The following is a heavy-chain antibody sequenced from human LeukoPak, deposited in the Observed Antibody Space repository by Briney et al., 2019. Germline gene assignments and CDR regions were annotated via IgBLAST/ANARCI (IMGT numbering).Heavy chain of an antibody. V-gene: IGHV4-59*01. Sequence: NLSETLSLTCTVSGGSISSYYWSWIRQPPGKGLEWIGYIYYSGSTNYNPSLKSRVTISVDTSKNQFSLKLSSVTAADTAVYYCVRGGFTMVRGMHYYYYMDVWGKGTTVTVSS. CDR2: IYYSGST. D-gene: IGHD3-10*01. CDR1: GGSISSYY. CDR3: VRGGFTMVRGMHYYYYMDV. J-gene: IGHJ6*03.